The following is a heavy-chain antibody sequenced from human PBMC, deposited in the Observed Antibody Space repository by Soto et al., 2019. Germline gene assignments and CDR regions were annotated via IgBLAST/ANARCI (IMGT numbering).Heavy chain of an antibody. D-gene: IGHD4-17*01. Sequence: PGGSLRLSCAASGFPFSIYAMSLVRQSPVKGLEWVSAISVSGGSTYYADSVKGRFTISRDNSKNTLYLQMNSLRAEDTAVYYCANDDLGTTGTGYYDYGIDVWGQGNRVTVSS. CDR3: ANDDLGTTGTGYYDYGIDV. CDR2: ISVSGGST. CDR1: GFPFSIYA. V-gene: IGHV3-23*01. J-gene: IGHJ6*02.